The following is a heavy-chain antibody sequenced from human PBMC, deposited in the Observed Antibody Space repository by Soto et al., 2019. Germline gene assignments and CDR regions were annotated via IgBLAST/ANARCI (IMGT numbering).Heavy chain of an antibody. CDR2: ISIGSDVT. V-gene: IGHV3-23*01. CDR1: GVTFRQFG. CDR3: AKDGDCDGGDCYFNYYGS. D-gene: IGHD2-21*02. Sequence: EVQLLEAGGGLVQPGGSLRLTCVDSGVTFRQFGMSWIRQAPGKGLEWVSSISIGSDVTHYADSVKGRFIISRDNSKNTLWLHRICLRAEDTAIFYCAKDGDCDGGDCYFNYYGSWGRGTQVTVS. J-gene: IGHJ4*02.